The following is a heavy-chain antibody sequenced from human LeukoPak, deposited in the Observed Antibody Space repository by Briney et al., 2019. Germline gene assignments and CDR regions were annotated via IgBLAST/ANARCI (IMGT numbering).Heavy chain of an antibody. CDR1: GFTFSSYS. V-gene: IGHV3-21*01. D-gene: IGHD3-10*01. J-gene: IGHJ4*02. Sequence: GGSLRLSCAASGFTFSSYSMNWVRQAPGEGLEWVSSISSSSSYIYYADSVKGRFTIYRNNAKNSLYLQMNSLRAEDTAVYYCARDQSFGELPNLLFDYWGQGTLVTVSS. CDR2: ISSSSSYI. CDR3: ARDQSFGELPNLLFDY.